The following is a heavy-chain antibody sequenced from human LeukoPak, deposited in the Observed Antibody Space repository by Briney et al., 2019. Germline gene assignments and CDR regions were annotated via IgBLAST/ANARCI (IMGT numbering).Heavy chain of an antibody. J-gene: IGHJ5*02. CDR2: ISHSGST. D-gene: IGHD1-14*01. CDR3: ARVTSRLGWFDL. Sequence: SETLSLTCTVSGYSISSGYYWGWIRQPPGKGLEWIGSISHSGSTYYNPSLKSRVTISVDTSKNQFSLKLRSVTAADTAVYYCARVTSRLGWFDLWGQGTLVSVSS. CDR1: GYSISSGYY. V-gene: IGHV4-38-2*02.